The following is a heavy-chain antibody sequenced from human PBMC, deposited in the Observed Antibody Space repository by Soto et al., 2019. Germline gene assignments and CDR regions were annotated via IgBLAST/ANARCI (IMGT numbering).Heavy chain of an antibody. Sequence: QVQLQESGPGLVKPSETLSLTCTVSGGSISSYHWSWIRQPPGKGLEWIGYIYYSGSTNYHPSLKSRVTISVDTPKNQFSLNLTSVTAADTAVYYCARARGGYFDYWGQGTLVTVSS. V-gene: IGHV4-59*08. J-gene: IGHJ4*02. CDR2: IYYSGST. CDR3: ARARGGYFDY. CDR1: GGSISSYH.